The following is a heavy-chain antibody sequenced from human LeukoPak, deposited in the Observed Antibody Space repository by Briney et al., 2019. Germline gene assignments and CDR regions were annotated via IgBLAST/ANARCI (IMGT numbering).Heavy chain of an antibody. CDR1: GFTFSSYA. CDR2: ISGSGGST. V-gene: IGHV3-23*01. D-gene: IGHD3-10*01. CDR3: AKDILGYGSGNNY. Sequence: GGSLRLSCAASGFTFSSYAMSWVRQAPGKGLEWVSAISGSGGSTYYADSVKGRFTISRDNSKNSLYLQMNSLRTEDTALYYCAKDILGYGSGNNYWGQVTLVTVSS. J-gene: IGHJ4*02.